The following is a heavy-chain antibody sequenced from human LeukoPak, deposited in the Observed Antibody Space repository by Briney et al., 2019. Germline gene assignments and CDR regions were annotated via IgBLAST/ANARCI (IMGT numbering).Heavy chain of an antibody. Sequence: SQTLSLTCAISGDSVPSNSAAWNWIRQSPSRGLEWLGRTYYRSKWYNDYAVSVKSRITINPDTSKNQFSLQLNSVTPEDTAVYYCARDASITGTTSRGDYYYYYYMDVWGKGTTVTVSS. CDR1: GDSVPSNSAA. CDR3: ARDASITGTTSRGDYYYYYYMDV. J-gene: IGHJ6*03. V-gene: IGHV6-1*01. CDR2: TYYRSKWYN. D-gene: IGHD1-7*01.